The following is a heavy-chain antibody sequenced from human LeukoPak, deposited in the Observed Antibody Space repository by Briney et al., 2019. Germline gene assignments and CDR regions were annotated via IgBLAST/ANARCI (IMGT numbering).Heavy chain of an antibody. V-gene: IGHV4-59*01. CDR3: ARVGSQGGAPFDI. CDR1: GGSISSYY. J-gene: IGHJ3*02. D-gene: IGHD1-26*01. CDR2: IYYSGST. Sequence: PSETLSLTCTVSGGSISSYYWSWIRQPPGKGLEWIGYIYYSGSTNYNPSLKSRVTISVDTSKNQFSLKLSSVTAADTAVYYCARVGSQGGAPFDIWGQGTMVTVSS.